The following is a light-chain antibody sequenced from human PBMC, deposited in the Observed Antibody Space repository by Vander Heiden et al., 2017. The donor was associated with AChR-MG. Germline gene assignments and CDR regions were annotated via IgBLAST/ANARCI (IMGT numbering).Light chain of an antibody. V-gene: IGLV2-23*03. J-gene: IGLJ2*01. CDR2: EST. CDR3: CAYASSRTFV. Sequence: QSALTQPASVSVSPGQSNPILFPGTSTDIGSFFLLSWYQQLPGTVPNLHPYESTKWSSGVFNRFSGARSGSTATLTISGHQAEDAADYYCCAYASSRTFVFGGGTKLTFL. CDR1: STDIGSFFL.